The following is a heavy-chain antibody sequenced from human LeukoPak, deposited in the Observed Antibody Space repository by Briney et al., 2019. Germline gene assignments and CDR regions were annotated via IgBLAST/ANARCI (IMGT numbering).Heavy chain of an antibody. CDR3: ARDSTAAAFDY. CDR2: ISSSSSYI. J-gene: IGHJ4*02. D-gene: IGHD2-2*01. CDR1: GFTFSSYE. Sequence: GGSLRLSCAASGFTFSSYEMNWVRQAPGKGLEWVSSISSSSSYIYYADSVKGRFTISRDNAKNSLYLQMNSLRAEDTAVYYCARDSTAAAFDYWGQGTLVTASA. V-gene: IGHV3-21*01.